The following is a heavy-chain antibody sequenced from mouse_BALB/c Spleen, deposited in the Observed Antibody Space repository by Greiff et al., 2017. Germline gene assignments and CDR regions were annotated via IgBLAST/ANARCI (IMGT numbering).Heavy chain of an antibody. J-gene: IGHJ4*01. CDR3: TRCQLGAMDY. D-gene: IGHD3-1*01. Sequence: QVQLQQSGAELVKPGASVKLSCKASGYTFTSYYMYWVKQRPGQGLEWIGEINPSNGGTNFNEKFKSKATLTVDKSSSTAYMQLSSLASEDSAVYYCTRCQLGAMDYWGQGTSVTVSS. V-gene: IGHV1S81*02. CDR1: GYTFTSYY. CDR2: INPSNGGT.